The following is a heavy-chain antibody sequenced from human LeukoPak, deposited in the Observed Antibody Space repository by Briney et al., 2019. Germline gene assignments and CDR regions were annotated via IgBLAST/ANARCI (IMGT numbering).Heavy chain of an antibody. D-gene: IGHD4-17*01. V-gene: IGHV3-66*01. CDR3: ARDTGITSRDDY. CDR1: GFTVSSNY. J-gene: IGHJ4*02. CDR2: IYSGGST. Sequence: GGSLRLSCAASGFTVSSNYMSWVRQAPGKGLEWVSVIYSGGSTYYADSVKGRFTISRDNSKNTLYLQMNSLRAEDTAVYYCARDTGITSRDDYWGQGTLVTVSS.